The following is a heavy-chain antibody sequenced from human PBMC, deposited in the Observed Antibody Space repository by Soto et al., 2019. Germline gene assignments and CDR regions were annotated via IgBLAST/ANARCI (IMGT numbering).Heavy chain of an antibody. Sequence: GGSLRLSCAASGFTFSDYYMSWLRQPPGKGLEWVSYISKSGSIVHFADSVKGRFAISRDNAKNTLYLQMSSLRAEDTALYYCARDLSPYSDYYDESTSETWFDPWGQGTLVTVSS. D-gene: IGHD3-16*01. CDR3: ARDLSPYSDYYDESTSETWFDP. J-gene: IGHJ5*02. CDR1: GFTFSDYY. V-gene: IGHV3-11*01. CDR2: ISKSGSIV.